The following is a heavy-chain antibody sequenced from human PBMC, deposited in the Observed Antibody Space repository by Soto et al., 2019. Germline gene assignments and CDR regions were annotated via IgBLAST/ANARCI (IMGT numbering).Heavy chain of an antibody. D-gene: IGHD2-21*02. CDR3: ARQRTTVVTQAYFDH. V-gene: IGHV4-39*01. CDR2: IYYSGRT. CDR1: GESISSSSYY. Sequence: SETLSLTCIVSGESISSSSYYWGWIRQPPGKGLEWIGSIYYSGRTYYNPSFKSRVTISIDTSKNQFSLKLSSVTATDTAVYYCARQRTTVVTQAYFDHWGQGTLVTVSS. J-gene: IGHJ4*02.